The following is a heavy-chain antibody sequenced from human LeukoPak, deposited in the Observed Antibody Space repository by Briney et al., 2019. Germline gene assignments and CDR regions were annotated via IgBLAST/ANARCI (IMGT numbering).Heavy chain of an antibody. CDR1: GFTFSSYA. Sequence: GGSLRLSCAASGFTFSSYAMSWVRQAPGKGLEWVSAISGSGGSTYYADSVKGRFTISRDNSKNTLYLQMNSLRAEDTAVYYGAKDGDVWGSYRSFDYWGQGTLVTVSS. CDR3: AKDGDVWGSYRSFDY. D-gene: IGHD3-16*02. V-gene: IGHV3-23*01. CDR2: ISGSGGST. J-gene: IGHJ4*02.